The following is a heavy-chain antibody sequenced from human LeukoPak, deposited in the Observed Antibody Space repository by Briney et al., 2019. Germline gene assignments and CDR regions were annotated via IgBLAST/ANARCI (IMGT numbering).Heavy chain of an antibody. CDR1: GFSFSDYW. CDR2: INQNGSEG. Sequence: GGSLRLSCAASGFSFSDYWMDWVRQSPGKGMEWVANINQNGSEGYYADSVKGRFTISRDNAKNSLYLQMNKLRAEDTAVYYCSRSLDYWGQGALVTVSS. J-gene: IGHJ4*02. V-gene: IGHV3-7*01. CDR3: SRSLDY.